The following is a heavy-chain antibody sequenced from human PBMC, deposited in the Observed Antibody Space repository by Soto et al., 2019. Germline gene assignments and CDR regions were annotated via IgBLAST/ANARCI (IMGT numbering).Heavy chain of an antibody. CDR3: AKSATVPAAIAY. CDR1: GYTFTNFG. Sequence: ASVKVSCKASGYTFTNFGISWVRQAPGQGLEWMGWISAYNGNTKYSQKFQGRVTITRDTSASTAYMELSSLRSEDTAVYYCAKSATVPAAIAYWGQGTLVTVSS. J-gene: IGHJ4*02. V-gene: IGHV1-18*01. D-gene: IGHD2-2*02. CDR2: ISAYNGNT.